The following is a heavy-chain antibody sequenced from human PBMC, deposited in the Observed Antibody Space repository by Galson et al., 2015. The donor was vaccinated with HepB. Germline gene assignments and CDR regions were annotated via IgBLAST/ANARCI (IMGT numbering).Heavy chain of an antibody. Sequence: QSGAEVKKPGESLKISCKGSGYSFTSYWIGWVRQMPGKGLEWMGIIYPGDSDTRYSPSFQGQVTISADKSISTAYLQWSSLKASDTAMYYCARGARYSSSWYERRSPVLDIWGQGTMVTVSS. V-gene: IGHV5-51*03. CDR3: ARGARYSSSWYERRSPVLDI. CDR1: GYSFTSYW. D-gene: IGHD6-13*01. CDR2: IYPGDSDT. J-gene: IGHJ3*02.